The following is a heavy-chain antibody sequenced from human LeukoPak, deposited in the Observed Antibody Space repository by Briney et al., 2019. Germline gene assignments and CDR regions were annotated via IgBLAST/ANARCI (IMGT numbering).Heavy chain of an antibody. D-gene: IGHD6-6*01. Sequence: SETLSLTYTVSGGSISSYYWSWIRQPPGKGLEWIGYIYYSGSTNYNPSLKSRVTISVDTSKNQFSLKLSSVTAADTAVYYCARDGDDDAFDIWGQGTMVTVSS. CDR2: IYYSGST. J-gene: IGHJ3*02. CDR1: GGSISSYY. V-gene: IGHV4-59*01. CDR3: ARDGDDDAFDI.